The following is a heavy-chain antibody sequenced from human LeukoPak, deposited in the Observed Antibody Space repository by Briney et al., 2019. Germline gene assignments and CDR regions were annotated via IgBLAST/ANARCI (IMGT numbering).Heavy chain of an antibody. CDR2: ISWNSGSI. J-gene: IGHJ4*02. Sequence: PGGSLRLSCAASGFTFDDYAMHWVRQAPGKGLEWVSGISWNSGSIGYADSVKGRFTISRDNAKNSLYLQMNSLRAEDMALYYCAKDTGMVRGYYFDYWGQGTLVTVSS. CDR1: GFTFDDYA. V-gene: IGHV3-9*03. D-gene: IGHD3-10*01. CDR3: AKDTGMVRGYYFDY.